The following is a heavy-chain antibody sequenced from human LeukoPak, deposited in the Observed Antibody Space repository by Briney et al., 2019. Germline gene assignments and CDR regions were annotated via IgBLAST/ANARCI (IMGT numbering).Heavy chain of an antibody. V-gene: IGHV4-39*07. J-gene: IGHJ4*02. Sequence: SETLSLTCIVPGGSISSSSYYWAWIRQSPGKGLEWIGTFSSVGSACYNPSLTSRVSISKDTSDNQLSLRLYSVTAADTAVYYCARKQTGTMSDVWGQGTQVTVSS. CDR1: GGSISSSSYY. D-gene: IGHD1-7*01. CDR2: FSSVGSA. CDR3: ARKQTGTMSDV.